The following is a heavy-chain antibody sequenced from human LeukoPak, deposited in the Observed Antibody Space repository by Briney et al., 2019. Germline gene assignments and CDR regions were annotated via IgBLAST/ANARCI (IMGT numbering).Heavy chain of an antibody. V-gene: IGHV4-38-2*01. J-gene: IGHJ4*02. D-gene: IGHD2-2*01. Sequence: SETLSLTCAVSGCSISSGYYWGWIRQPPGKGLEWIGSIYHSGSTYYNPSLKSRVTISVDTSKNQFSLKLSSVTAADTAVYYCARYCSSTSCYEGVDYWGQGTLVTVSS. CDR3: ARYCSSTSCYEGVDY. CDR2: IYHSGST. CDR1: GCSISSGYY.